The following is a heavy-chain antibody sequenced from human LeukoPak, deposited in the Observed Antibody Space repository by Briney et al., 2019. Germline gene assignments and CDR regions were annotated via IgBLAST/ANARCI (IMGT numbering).Heavy chain of an antibody. D-gene: IGHD1-1*01. CDR1: GFTFSSYD. CDR2: IGAAGHT. V-gene: IGHV3-13*01. Sequence: PGGSLRLSCAASGFTFSSYDMHWVRQVPGKGLEWVSGIGAAGHTYYAVSVKGRFTISRENGKNSLYLQMNDLRAGDTAFYYCASGTGGWNYWGQGTLVTVSS. CDR3: ASGTGGWNY. J-gene: IGHJ4*02.